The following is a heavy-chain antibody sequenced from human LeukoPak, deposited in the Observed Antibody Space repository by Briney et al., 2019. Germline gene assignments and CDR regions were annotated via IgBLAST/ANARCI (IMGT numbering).Heavy chain of an antibody. CDR2: ISSSSPTI. J-gene: IGHJ4*02. CDR1: GFIFSSYG. CDR3: ARDSVGY. V-gene: IGHV3-48*01. Sequence: PGGSLRLSCAASGFIFSSYGMNWVRQAPGKGLEWVSYISSSSPTIYYADSVKGRFTISRDNAKNSLYLQMNSLRAEDTAVYYCARDSVGYWGQGTLVTVSS.